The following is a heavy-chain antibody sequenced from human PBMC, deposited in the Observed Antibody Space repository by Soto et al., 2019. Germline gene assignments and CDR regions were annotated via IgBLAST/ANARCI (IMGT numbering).Heavy chain of an antibody. J-gene: IGHJ6*02. Sequence: QGQLVQSGGEVKKPGASVKVSCKASGYTFTRYGISWVRQAHGQGLEWMGWISGYNGVIKYAQKLQGRVTMTVDTSTTTAYKEERSLTSDDGAVYYCATNGEPPHYYYGMDVWGQGTTVTVSS. V-gene: IGHV1-18*01. D-gene: IGHD1-26*01. CDR2: ISGYNGVI. CDR3: ATNGEPPHYYYGMDV. CDR1: GYTFTRYG.